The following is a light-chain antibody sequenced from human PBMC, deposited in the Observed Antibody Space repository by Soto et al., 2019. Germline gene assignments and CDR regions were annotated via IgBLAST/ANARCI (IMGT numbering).Light chain of an antibody. V-gene: IGKV3-15*01. CDR1: QSVSSN. J-gene: IGKJ2*02. Sequence: EIVMTQSPDTLSVSPGERATLSCRASQSVSSNLAWYQQKPGQAPRLLIYGASTRATGIPARFSGSGSGTEFTLNISSLQSEDFAVYYCQQYNNWPCTFGQGTKLEIK. CDR2: GAS. CDR3: QQYNNWPCT.